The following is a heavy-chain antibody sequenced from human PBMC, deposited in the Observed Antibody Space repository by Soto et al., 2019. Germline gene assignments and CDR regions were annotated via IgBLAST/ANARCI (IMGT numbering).Heavy chain of an antibody. CDR2: IYHTGGT. Sequence: QVQLQESGPGLVKPSGTLSLTYAVSGGSISTNNWWSWVRQPPGKGLEWIGEIYHTGGTNYNPSLKSRVAMSVDKSKNPFSLNLNSVTAADTAVYYCAREKGAGTYMGSDYWGQGTLVTVSS. D-gene: IGHD3-10*01. J-gene: IGHJ4*02. V-gene: IGHV4-4*02. CDR3: AREKGAGTYMGSDY. CDR1: GGSISTNNW.